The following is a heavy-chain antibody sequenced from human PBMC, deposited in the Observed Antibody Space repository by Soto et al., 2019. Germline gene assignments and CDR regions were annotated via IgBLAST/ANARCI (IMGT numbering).Heavy chain of an antibody. CDR1: GFTFSNFG. CDR3: ARGLRYVLDS. Sequence: GGSLRLSCVASGFTFSNFGMHWVRQAPGKGLEWVAVISNDENIKQYADSVRGRFAISRDNSKNTLYLKMTSLRAEDTAIYYCARGLRYVLDSWGQGTLVTVSS. J-gene: IGHJ4*02. CDR2: ISNDENIK. V-gene: IGHV3-33*01. D-gene: IGHD3-16*01.